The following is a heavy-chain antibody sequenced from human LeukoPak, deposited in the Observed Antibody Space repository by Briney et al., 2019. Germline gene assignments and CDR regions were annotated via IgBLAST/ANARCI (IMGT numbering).Heavy chain of an antibody. V-gene: IGHV3-23*01. D-gene: IGHD6-19*01. CDR3: ARYKVAGTHAFDI. Sequence: GGSLRLSCAASGFTFSSYGMSWVRQAPGKGLEWVSAISGSGGSTYYADSVKGRFTISRDNAKNSLYLQVNSLRAEDTAVYYCARYKVAGTHAFDIWGQGTMVTVSS. J-gene: IGHJ3*02. CDR1: GFTFSSYG. CDR2: ISGSGGST.